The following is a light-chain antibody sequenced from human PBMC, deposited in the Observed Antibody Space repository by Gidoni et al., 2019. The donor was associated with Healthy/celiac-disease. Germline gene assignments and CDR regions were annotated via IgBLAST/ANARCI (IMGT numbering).Light chain of an antibody. CDR2: DAS. Sequence: EFVLTHSPATLSLSSGERATLSCRASQSVSSYLVWYQQKPGQAPRLLIYDASNRATGIPARFSGSGSGTDFTLTISSLEPEDFAVYYCQQRSNWPPWTFGQGTKVEIK. CDR1: QSVSSY. V-gene: IGKV3-11*01. CDR3: QQRSNWPPWT. J-gene: IGKJ1*01.